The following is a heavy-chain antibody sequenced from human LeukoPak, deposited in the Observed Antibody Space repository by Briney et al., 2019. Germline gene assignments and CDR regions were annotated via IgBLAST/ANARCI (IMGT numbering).Heavy chain of an antibody. CDR1: GGSIAGYY. Sequence: PSETLSLTCAVYGGSIAGYYWSWIRQTPGRGLEWVGEIHYTGATSYNPSLKSRATISTDTSKNQFSLRLSSVTAADTAVYYCARGNILTGYCFDFWGQGALVTVSS. CDR2: IHYTGAT. D-gene: IGHD3-9*01. CDR3: ARGNILTGYCFDF. J-gene: IGHJ4*01. V-gene: IGHV4-34*01.